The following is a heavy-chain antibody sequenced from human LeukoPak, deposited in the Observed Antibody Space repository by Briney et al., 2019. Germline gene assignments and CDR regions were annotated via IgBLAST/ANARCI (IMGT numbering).Heavy chain of an antibody. Sequence: GGSLRLSCAASGFTFSSYSMNWVRQAPGKGLEWVSSISSSSSYIYYADSVKGRFTISRDNAKNLLYLQMNSLRAEDTAVYYCARGYSSSWSIFDYWGQGTLVTVSS. J-gene: IGHJ4*02. CDR2: ISSSSSYI. CDR3: ARGYSSSWSIFDY. V-gene: IGHV3-21*01. CDR1: GFTFSSYS. D-gene: IGHD6-13*01.